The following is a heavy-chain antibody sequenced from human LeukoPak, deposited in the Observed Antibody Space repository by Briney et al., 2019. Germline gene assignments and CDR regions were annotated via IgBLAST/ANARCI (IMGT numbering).Heavy chain of an antibody. Sequence: GGSLRLSRVGSGFTFSSYWMNWIRQAPGKGLEWVANIKQDGSEKYYVDSVKGRFTISRDNAKNSLYLQMYSLRAEDTALYYCARAMDCWGQGTLVTVSS. CDR1: GFTFSSYW. V-gene: IGHV3-7*03. CDR3: ARAMDC. CDR2: IKQDGSEK. J-gene: IGHJ4*02.